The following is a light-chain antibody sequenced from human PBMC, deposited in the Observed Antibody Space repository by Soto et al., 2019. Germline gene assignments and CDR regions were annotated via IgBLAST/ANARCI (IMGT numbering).Light chain of an antibody. CDR3: QQYGSSPYT. Sequence: EIVLTHSPGTLSLSPGERATLSCRASQSVSSSYLAWYQQKPGLAPRLLIYGASTRATGIPDKFSGSGSRTDFTLSISRLEPEDFAVYYCQQYGSSPYTFGQGTRLEIK. J-gene: IGKJ5*01. CDR1: QSVSSSY. V-gene: IGKV3-20*01. CDR2: GAS.